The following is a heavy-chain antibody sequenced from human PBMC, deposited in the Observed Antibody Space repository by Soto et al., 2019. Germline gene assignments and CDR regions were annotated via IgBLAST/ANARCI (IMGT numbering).Heavy chain of an antibody. D-gene: IGHD2-2*01. CDR1: GGTFSSYA. CDR2: IIPIFGTA. V-gene: IGHV1-69*13. CDR3: ARALKNNIVVVPHKTRDPYYYYGMDV. J-gene: IGHJ6*02. Sequence: AASVKVSCKASGGTFSSYAISWVRQAPGQGLEWMGGIIPIFGTANYAQKFQGRVTITADESTSTAYMELSSLRSEDTAVYYCARALKNNIVVVPHKTRDPYYYYGMDVWGHGTTVALSS.